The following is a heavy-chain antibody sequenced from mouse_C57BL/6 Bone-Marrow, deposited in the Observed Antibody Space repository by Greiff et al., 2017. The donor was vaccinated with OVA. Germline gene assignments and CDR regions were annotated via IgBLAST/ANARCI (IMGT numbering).Heavy chain of an antibody. Sequence: EVQLQESGGGLVQPGGSLKLSCAASGFTFSDYGMAWVRQAPRKGPEWVAFISNLAYSIYYADTVTGRFTISRENAKNTLYLEMSSLRSEDTAMYYCARGNWDWYFDVWGTGTTVTVSS. J-gene: IGHJ1*03. CDR1: GFTFSDYG. CDR2: ISNLAYSI. D-gene: IGHD4-1*01. CDR3: ARGNWDWYFDV. V-gene: IGHV5-15*01.